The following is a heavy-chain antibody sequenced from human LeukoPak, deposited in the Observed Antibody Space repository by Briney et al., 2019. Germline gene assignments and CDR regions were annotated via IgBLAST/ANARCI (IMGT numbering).Heavy chain of an antibody. CDR2: IYYTGST. D-gene: IGHD6-6*01. V-gene: IGHV4-59*08. CDR1: GGSISSLY. J-gene: IGHJ4*02. CDR3: ARHRAYSSSSPFDY. Sequence: SETLSLTCSVSGGSISSLYWSWIRQPPGKGLEWIGYIYYTGSTNYNPSLKSRVTMFVDMSKNQFSLRLSSVTAADTAVYYCARHRAYSSSSPFDYWGQGTLVTVS.